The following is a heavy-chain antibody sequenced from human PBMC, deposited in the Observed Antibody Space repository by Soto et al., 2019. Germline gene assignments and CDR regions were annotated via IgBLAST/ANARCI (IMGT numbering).Heavy chain of an antibody. D-gene: IGHD3-10*01. CDR3: ARGSPLDYCGSGSFPYYLYCMDV. CDR1: GGTFSSYA. J-gene: IGHJ6*04. CDR2: IIPIIGTA. Sequence: SVKVSCKASGGTFSSYAISWVRQATAQALDWVGGIIPIIGTANDARKFQGRVTITADESTSTAYMELSSLGSDDTAVYYCARGSPLDYCGSGSFPYYLYCMDVLGEGTTLNVSS. V-gene: IGHV1-69*13.